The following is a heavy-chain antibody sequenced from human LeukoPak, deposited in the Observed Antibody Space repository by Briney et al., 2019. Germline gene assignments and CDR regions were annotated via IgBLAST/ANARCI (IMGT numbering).Heavy chain of an antibody. J-gene: IGHJ3*02. Sequence: GGSLRLSCAASGFTFSSYGMHWVRQAPGKGLEWVAVISYDGSNKYYADSVKGRFTISRDNSKNTLYLQMNSLRADDTAIYFCARDYYYGSGSPPGDTFDIWGQGTVVTVSS. CDR1: GFTFSSYG. CDR2: ISYDGSNK. D-gene: IGHD3-10*01. V-gene: IGHV3-30*03. CDR3: ARDYYYGSGSPPGDTFDI.